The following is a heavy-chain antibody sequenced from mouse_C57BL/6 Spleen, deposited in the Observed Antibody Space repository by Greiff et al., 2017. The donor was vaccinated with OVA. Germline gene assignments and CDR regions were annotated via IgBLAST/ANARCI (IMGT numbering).Heavy chain of an antibody. CDR3: ARHEDYGSSYGYFDV. Sequence: QVQLQQSGPGLVAPSQSLSITCTVSGFSLTSYGVHWVRQPPGKGLEWLVVIWSDGITTYNSALKSRLSISKDNSKSQVFLKMNSLQTDDTAMYYCARHEDYGSSYGYFDVWGTGTTVTVSS. J-gene: IGHJ1*03. D-gene: IGHD1-1*01. CDR2: IWSDGIT. V-gene: IGHV2-6-1*01. CDR1: GFSLTSYG.